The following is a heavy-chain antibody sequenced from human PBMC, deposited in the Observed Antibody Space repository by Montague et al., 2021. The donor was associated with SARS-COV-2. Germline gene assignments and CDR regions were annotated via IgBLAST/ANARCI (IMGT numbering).Heavy chain of an antibody. CDR3: TSGREGNYNVMDV. Sequence: CAISGDSVSSHSATWDWVRHSPSRGLEWLGRTYYRTKWYNDYAVSVRGRVTINPDTSKNQFSLQLNSVTPEDTAIYYCTSGREGNYNVMDVWGQGTTVTVSS. D-gene: IGHD1-1*01. V-gene: IGHV6-1*01. CDR2: TYYRTKWYN. J-gene: IGHJ6*02. CDR1: GDSVSSHSAT.